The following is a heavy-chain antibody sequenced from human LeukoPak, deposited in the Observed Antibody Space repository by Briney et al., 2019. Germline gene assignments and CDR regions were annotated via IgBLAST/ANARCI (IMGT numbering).Heavy chain of an antibody. J-gene: IGHJ4*02. V-gene: IGHV3-66*02. CDR1: GFTVSSNY. Sequence: GGSLRLFRAASGFTVSSNYMSWVRQAPGKGLEWVSVIYSGGSTYYADSVKGRFTISRDNSKNTLYLQMNSLRAEDTAVYYCARDLTESNWGQGTLVTVSS. CDR2: IYSGGST. CDR3: ARDLTESN.